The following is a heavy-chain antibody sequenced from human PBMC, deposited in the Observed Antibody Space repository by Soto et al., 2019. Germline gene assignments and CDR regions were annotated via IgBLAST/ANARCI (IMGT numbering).Heavy chain of an antibody. CDR1: VGTFSSYA. CDR3: ARPRTADYYGSGSYYRPFDY. D-gene: IGHD3-10*01. Sequence: QVQLVQSGAEVKKPGSSVKVSCKASVGTFSSYAISWVRQAPGQGLEWMGGIIPIFGTANYAQRFQGRVTITADESTSTAYMELSSLRSEDTAVYYCARPRTADYYGSGSYYRPFDYWGQGTLVTVSS. J-gene: IGHJ4*02. V-gene: IGHV1-69*12. CDR2: IIPIFGTA.